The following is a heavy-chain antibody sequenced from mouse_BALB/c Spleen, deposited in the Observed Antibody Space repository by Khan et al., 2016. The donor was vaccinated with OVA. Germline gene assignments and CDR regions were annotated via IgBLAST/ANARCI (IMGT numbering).Heavy chain of an antibody. CDR1: GFSFTSYG. Sequence: QVQLMQSGPGLVAPSQCLSLTCTVSGFSFTSYGVHWVRQPPGKGLEWLGVIWTGGSTNYNYALMSRLSISKENSKNQVFLQMNSLQTDDTAMYYSARYYGNYGWYFDVWGAGTTVTVSS. CDR2: IWTGGST. V-gene: IGHV2-9*02. D-gene: IGHD2-1*01. J-gene: IGHJ1*01. CDR3: ARYYGNYGWYFDV.